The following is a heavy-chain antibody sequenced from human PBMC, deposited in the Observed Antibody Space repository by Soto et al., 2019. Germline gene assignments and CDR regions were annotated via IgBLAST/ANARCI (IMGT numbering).Heavy chain of an antibody. J-gene: IGHJ4*02. CDR1: GGTFSSYA. Sequence: ASVKVSCKASGGTFSSYAISWVRQAPGQGLEWMGGIIPIFGTANYAQKFQGRVTITADKSTSTAYMELSSLRSEDTAVYYCARVGGVAAFFDYWGQGTLVTVSS. D-gene: IGHD6-13*01. CDR2: IIPIFGTA. V-gene: IGHV1-69*06. CDR3: ARVGGVAAFFDY.